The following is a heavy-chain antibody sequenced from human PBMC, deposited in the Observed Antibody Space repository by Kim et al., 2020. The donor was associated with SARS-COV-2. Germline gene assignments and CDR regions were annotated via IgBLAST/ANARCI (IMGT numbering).Heavy chain of an antibody. CDR3: AKDIVRGGYEHLFDY. D-gene: IGHD5-12*01. Sequence: GGSLRLSCAASGFTFDDYAMHWVRQAPGKGLEWVSGISWNSGSIGYADSVKGRFTISRDNAKNSLYLQMNSLRAEDTALYYCAKDIVRGGYEHLFDYWGQGTLVTVSS. CDR1: GFTFDDYA. J-gene: IGHJ4*02. V-gene: IGHV3-9*01. CDR2: ISWNSGSI.